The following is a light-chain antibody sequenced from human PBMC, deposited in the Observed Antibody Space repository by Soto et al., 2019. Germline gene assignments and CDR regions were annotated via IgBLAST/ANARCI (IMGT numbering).Light chain of an antibody. Sequence: IVLTQSPDTLSLSPGERATLSCRAGQSVSSYLAWYQQKPGQAPRLLIYDASNRATGIPARFSGGGSGTDFTLTISSLEPEDFAVYYCQQRSNWPITFGQGTKLEIK. CDR2: DAS. J-gene: IGKJ5*01. V-gene: IGKV3-11*01. CDR3: QQRSNWPIT. CDR1: QSVSSY.